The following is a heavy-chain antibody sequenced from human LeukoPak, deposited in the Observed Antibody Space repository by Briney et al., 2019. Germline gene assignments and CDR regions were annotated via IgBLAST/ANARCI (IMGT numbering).Heavy chain of an antibody. CDR1: GGSISSSSYY. Sequence: SETLSLTCTVSGGSISSSSYYWGWIRQPPGKGLEWIGSIYYSGSTYYNPSLKSRVTISVDTSKNQFSLKLSSVTAADTAVYYCARGPDYSSGLDYWGQGTLVTVSS. CDR2: IYYSGST. D-gene: IGHD5-18*01. CDR3: ARGPDYSSGLDY. J-gene: IGHJ4*02. V-gene: IGHV4-39*07.